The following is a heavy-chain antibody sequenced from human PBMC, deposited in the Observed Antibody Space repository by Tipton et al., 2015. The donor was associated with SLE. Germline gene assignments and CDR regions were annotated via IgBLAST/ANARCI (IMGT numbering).Heavy chain of an antibody. V-gene: IGHV3-30*12. CDR2: IRYDGRKE. CDR3: ARRNSESGAFDM. J-gene: IGHJ3*02. D-gene: IGHD3-10*01. Sequence: SLRLSCAASGFNFSAFGMLWVRRPPGKGLEWVAFIRYDGRKEYYADSVKGRFTISRDNSKNTLYLQMNSLRAEDTAVYYCARRNSESGAFDMWGQGTLVTVSS. CDR1: GFNFSAFG.